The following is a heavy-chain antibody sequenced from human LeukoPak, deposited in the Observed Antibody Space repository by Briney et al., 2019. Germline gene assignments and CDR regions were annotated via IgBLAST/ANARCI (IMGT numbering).Heavy chain of an antibody. CDR1: GFTFDDYG. D-gene: IGHD3-22*01. V-gene: IGHV3-20*04. Sequence: GGSLILSCAASGFTFDDYGMSWVRQAPGKGLEWVSGINWNGGSTAYADSVKGRFTISRDNAKNSLYLQMNSLRAEDTALYYCARDRNYDSSGYYDYGGQGTLVTVSS. CDR3: ARDRNYDSSGYYDY. J-gene: IGHJ4*02. CDR2: INWNGGST.